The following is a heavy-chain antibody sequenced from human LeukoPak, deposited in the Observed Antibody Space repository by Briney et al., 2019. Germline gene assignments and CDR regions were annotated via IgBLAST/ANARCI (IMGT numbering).Heavy chain of an antibody. CDR3: ARLLEWLPLDY. V-gene: IGHV3-74*01. CDR2: INSDGSST. CDR1: GFTFSSYW. D-gene: IGHD3-3*01. J-gene: IGHJ4*02. Sequence: GGSLRLSCAASGFTFSSYWMHWVRHAPGKGLVWVSRINSDGSSTSYADSVKDRFTISRDNAKNTLYLQMNSLRAEDTAVYYCARLLEWLPLDYWGQGTLVTVSS.